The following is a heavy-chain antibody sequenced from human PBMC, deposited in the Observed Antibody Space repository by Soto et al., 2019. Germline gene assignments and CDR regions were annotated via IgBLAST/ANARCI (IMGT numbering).Heavy chain of an antibody. D-gene: IGHD4-17*01. CDR2: IYDSGFT. J-gene: IGHJ6*02. CDR1: GGSISSGGYS. Sequence: QLQLQESGSGLVKPSQTLSLTCAVSGGSISSGGYSWSWIRQTPGKGLEWIGYIYDSGFTYYSPSLKRRVTISVDRSKNQFSLKLRSVTAADTAVYYWARAHNGDFGYGMDVWGQGTTVTVSS. V-gene: IGHV4-30-2*01. CDR3: ARAHNGDFGYGMDV.